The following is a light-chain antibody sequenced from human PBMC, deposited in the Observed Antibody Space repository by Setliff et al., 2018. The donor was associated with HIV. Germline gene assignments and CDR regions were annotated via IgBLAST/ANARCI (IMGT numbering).Light chain of an antibody. CDR2: DNS. V-gene: IGLV1-40*01. Sequence: SVLTQPPSVSGAPGQRVSISCTGSSSNIGSIYDVHWYQHLPGTAPKLLIYDNSNQPSGVPDRFSGSKSGTSASLAITGLQAEDEADYYCQSYDSSLSGYVFGTGTKVTVL. CDR3: QSYDSSLSGYV. J-gene: IGLJ1*01. CDR1: SSNIGSIYD.